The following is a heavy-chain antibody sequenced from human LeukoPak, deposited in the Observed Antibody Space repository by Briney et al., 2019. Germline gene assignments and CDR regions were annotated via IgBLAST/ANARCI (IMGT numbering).Heavy chain of an antibody. V-gene: IGHV4-38-2*01. CDR2: IYHSGST. CDR3: ARSLYCSGGSCYFDY. Sequence: SETLSLTCAVSGYSISSGYYWGWIRQPPGKGLEWIGSIYHSGSTYYNSSLKSRVTISVDTSKNQFSLKLSSVTAADTAVYYCARSLYCSGGSCYFDYWGQGTLVTVSS. J-gene: IGHJ4*02. CDR1: GYSISSGYY. D-gene: IGHD2-15*01.